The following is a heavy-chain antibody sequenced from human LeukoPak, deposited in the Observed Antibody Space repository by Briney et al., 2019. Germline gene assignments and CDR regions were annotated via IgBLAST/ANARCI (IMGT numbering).Heavy chain of an antibody. CDR1: GFSFSRYW. J-gene: IGHJ4*02. D-gene: IGHD3-10*01. Sequence: PGGSLRLACAASGFSFSRYWMSWVRQAPGKGLEWVANIKQDGSEKNYVESVRGRFTISRDNSKNTLYLQMNSLRAEDTAIYYCAKDLVTGSLDYWGQGTLVTVSS. CDR2: IKQDGSEK. CDR3: AKDLVTGSLDY. V-gene: IGHV3-7*03.